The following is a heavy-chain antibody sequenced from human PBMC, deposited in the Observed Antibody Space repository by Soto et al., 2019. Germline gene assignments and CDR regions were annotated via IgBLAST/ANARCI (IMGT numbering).Heavy chain of an antibody. Sequence: SETLSLTCTVSGGSISSYYWSWIRQPPGKGLEWIGYIYYSGSTNYNPSLKSRVTISVDTSKNQFSLKLSSVTAADTAVYYCARHIPNSSSWPIDYWGQGTWSPSPQ. CDR3: ARHIPNSSSWPIDY. J-gene: IGHJ4*02. D-gene: IGHD6-13*01. CDR1: GGSISSYY. CDR2: IYYSGST. V-gene: IGHV4-59*01.